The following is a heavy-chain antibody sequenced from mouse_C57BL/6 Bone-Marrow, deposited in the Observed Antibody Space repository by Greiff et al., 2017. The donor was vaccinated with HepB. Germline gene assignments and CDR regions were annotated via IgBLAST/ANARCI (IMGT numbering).Heavy chain of an antibody. Sequence: TDYNAAFISRLSISKDNSKSQVFFKMNSLQADDTAIYYCARYCGYAGPWFAYWGQGTLVTVSA. CDR2: T. CDR3: ARYCGYAGPWFAY. D-gene: IGHD2-2*01. V-gene: IGHV2-2*01. J-gene: IGHJ3*01.